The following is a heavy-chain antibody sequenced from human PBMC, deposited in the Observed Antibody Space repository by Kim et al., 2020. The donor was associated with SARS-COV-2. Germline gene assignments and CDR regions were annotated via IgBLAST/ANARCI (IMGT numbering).Heavy chain of an antibody. CDR2: IYYSWST. CDR3: AGRVGWGDVDS. CDR1: GGSISSYY. D-gene: IGHD3-16*01. J-gene: IGHJ5*01. Sequence: SETLSLTCTVSGGSISSYYWSWSRQPPGKGLEWIGYIYYSWSTNYNPSLKRRVTISVDTSKNQFSLKLSPVTAAATAVYYCAGRVGWGDVDSWGQGTLVTVSS. V-gene: IGHV4-59*08.